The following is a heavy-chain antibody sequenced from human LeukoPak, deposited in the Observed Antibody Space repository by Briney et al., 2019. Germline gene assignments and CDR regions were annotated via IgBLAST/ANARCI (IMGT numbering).Heavy chain of an antibody. J-gene: IGHJ6*03. V-gene: IGHV4-59*01. D-gene: IGHD2/OR15-2a*01. CDR1: GGSISSDY. CDR2: IYYSGST. CDR3: ARDMDASGKYYYYMDV. Sequence: PSETLSLTCSVSGGSISSDYWGWIRQPPGKGLEWIGYIYYSGSTNYNPSLKSRVTISVDASKSQFSLQLSSVTAAATAVYYCARDMDASGKYYYYMDVWGKGTTVTVSS.